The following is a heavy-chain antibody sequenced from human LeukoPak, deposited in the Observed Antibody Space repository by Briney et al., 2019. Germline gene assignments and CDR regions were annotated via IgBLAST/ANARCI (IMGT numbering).Heavy chain of an antibody. CDR2: IWYDGANK. J-gene: IGHJ3*02. CDR1: GFTFSSYG. CDR3: ARTFAYYYDSSGYAFDI. D-gene: IGHD3-22*01. V-gene: IGHV3-33*01. Sequence: PGGSLRLSCAASGFTFSSYGMHWVRQAPGKGLEWVAVIWYDGANKYYGDSVKGRFTISRDNSKNTLYLQMNSLRAEDTAVYYCARTFAYYYDSSGYAFDIWGQGTMVTVSS.